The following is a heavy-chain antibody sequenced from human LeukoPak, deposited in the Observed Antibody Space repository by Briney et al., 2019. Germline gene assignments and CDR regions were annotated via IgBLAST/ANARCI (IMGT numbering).Heavy chain of an antibody. CDR3: AKGHGRLPRVDSDY. CDR1: GFNFSNYA. J-gene: IGHJ4*02. D-gene: IGHD3-16*01. Sequence: QTGGSLRLSCAASGFNFSNYAMHWVRQAPGKGLEWVAVISYDGSNKYYTDSMKGRFTISRDNSKNALYLQMNSLRAEDTAVYYCAKGHGRLPRVDSDYWGQGALVTVSS. V-gene: IGHV3-30*18. CDR2: ISYDGSNK.